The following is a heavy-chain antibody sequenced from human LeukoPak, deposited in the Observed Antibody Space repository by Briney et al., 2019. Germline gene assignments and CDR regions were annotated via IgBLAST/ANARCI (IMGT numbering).Heavy chain of an antibody. CDR1: GVSVSSGTYY. CDR2: LFTSGKT. J-gene: IGHJ3*02. V-gene: IGHV4-61*02. CDR3: ASQTLTDDAFDI. D-gene: IGHD1-20*01. Sequence: TSQTLSLTCTVSGVSVSSGTYYWNWLRHPPEKGLEWIGRLFTSGKTNYNPCLKSRVTISVHTSKNQFSLKLTSVTASYTAVYYCASQTLTDDAFDIWGQGTMVTVSS.